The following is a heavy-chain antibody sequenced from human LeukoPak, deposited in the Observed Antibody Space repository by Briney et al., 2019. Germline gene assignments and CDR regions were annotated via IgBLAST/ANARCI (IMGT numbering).Heavy chain of an antibody. Sequence: PGGSLRLSCAASGFTVSSNSMNWVRQAPGKGLEWVSVIYSDGSTYYADSVKGRFTISRDNSRNTLYLQMNSLRAEDTAVYYCASGSPDLVGPTIFAYWGQGTLVTVSS. CDR3: ASGSPDLVGPTIFAY. V-gene: IGHV3-53*01. D-gene: IGHD1-26*01. CDR1: GFTVSSNS. J-gene: IGHJ4*02. CDR2: IYSDGST.